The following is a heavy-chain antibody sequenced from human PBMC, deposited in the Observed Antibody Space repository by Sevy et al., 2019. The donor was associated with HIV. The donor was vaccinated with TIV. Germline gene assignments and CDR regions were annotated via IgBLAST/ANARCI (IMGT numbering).Heavy chain of an antibody. CDR3: ARDRDMMTFGVGEAFDI. D-gene: IGHD3-16*01. V-gene: IGHV3-21*01. Sequence: GGSLRLSCAASGFTFSSYNMNWVRQAPGKVLEWVSSMSGVSNYIYYRDSLKGRFTVSRDNAKNSQYLQMNSLTAEDTAVYYCARDRDMMTFGVGEAFDIWGQGTMVTVSS. CDR1: GFTFSSYN. J-gene: IGHJ3*02. CDR2: MSGVSNYI.